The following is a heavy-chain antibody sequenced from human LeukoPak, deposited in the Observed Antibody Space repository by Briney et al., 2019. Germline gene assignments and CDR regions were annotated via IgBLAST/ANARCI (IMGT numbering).Heavy chain of an antibody. D-gene: IGHD2-2*03. CDR3: ASLGFCTGTRCLEDS. J-gene: IGHJ4*02. Sequence: SETLSLTCTVSGGSINNHYWSWIRQPPGKGLEWIGYIHSTGGTHYNPSLKSRVTISVGRSENQFSLKVTSVTAADTAVYYCASLGFCTGTRCLEDSWGQGTLVTVAS. V-gene: IGHV4-59*11. CDR1: GGSINNHY. CDR2: IHSTGGT.